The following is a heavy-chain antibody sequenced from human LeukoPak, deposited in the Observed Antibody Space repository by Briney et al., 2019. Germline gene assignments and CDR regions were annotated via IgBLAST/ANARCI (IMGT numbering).Heavy chain of an antibody. Sequence: GGSLRLSCAASGFTFSSYGMHWVRQAPGKGLEWVAVIWYDGSNKYYADSVKGRFTISRDSSKNTLYLQMNSLRAEDTAVYYCAKELYTRSTYLPFDYWGQGTLVTVSS. D-gene: IGHD2-21*01. CDR1: GFTFSSYG. J-gene: IGHJ4*02. V-gene: IGHV3-33*06. CDR2: IWYDGSNK. CDR3: AKELYTRSTYLPFDY.